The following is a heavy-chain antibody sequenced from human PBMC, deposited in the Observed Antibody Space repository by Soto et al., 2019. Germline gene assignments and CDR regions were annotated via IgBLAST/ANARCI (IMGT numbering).Heavy chain of an antibody. CDR2: IYYSGST. V-gene: IGHV4-59*01. D-gene: IGHD5-18*01. CDR1: GGSISSYY. J-gene: IGHJ6*03. CDR3: ARVGRIQLWLRAPKGYYYYMDV. Sequence: SETLSLTCTVSGGSISSYYWSWIRQPPGKGLEWIGYIYYSGSTNYNPSLKSRVTISVDTSKNQFSLKLSSVTAADTAVYYCARVGRIQLWLRAPKGYYYYMDVWGKGTTVTVSS.